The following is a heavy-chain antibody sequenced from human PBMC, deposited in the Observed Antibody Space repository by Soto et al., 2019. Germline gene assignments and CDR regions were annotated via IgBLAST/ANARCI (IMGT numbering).Heavy chain of an antibody. V-gene: IGHV3-48*02. J-gene: IGHJ6*02. D-gene: IGHD6-19*01. CDR2: ISSSSSTI. CDR1: GFTFSSYS. CDR3: ARDPSLIAVAGTDYYYSGMDV. Sequence: EVQLVESGGGLVQPGGSLRLSCAASGFTFSSYSMNWVRQAQGKGLEWVSYISSSSSTIYYADSVKGRFTISRDNAKNSLYLQMNSLRDEDTAVYYCARDPSLIAVAGTDYYYSGMDVWGQGTTVTVSS.